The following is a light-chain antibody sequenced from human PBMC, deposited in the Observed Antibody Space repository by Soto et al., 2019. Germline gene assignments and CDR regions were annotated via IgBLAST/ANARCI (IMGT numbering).Light chain of an antibody. V-gene: IGLV1-40*01. CDR2: GNS. CDR3: QSYDSSLSGVV. CDR1: SSNIGGGYD. Sequence: QSVLTQPPSVSGAPGQRVTISCTGSSSNIGGGYDVHWYPQLPGTAPKLLIYGNSNRPSGVPDRFSGSKSGTSASLAITGLQAEDEADYYCQSYDSSLSGVVFGGGTKLTVL. J-gene: IGLJ2*01.